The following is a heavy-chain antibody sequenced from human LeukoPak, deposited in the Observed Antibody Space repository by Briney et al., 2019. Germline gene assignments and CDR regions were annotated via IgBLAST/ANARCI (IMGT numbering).Heavy chain of an antibody. Sequence: SGPTLVKPTQTLTLTCTFSGFSLSTSGVGVGWIRQPPGKALEWLALIYWNDDKRYSPSLKSGLTITKDTSKNQVVLTMTNMDPVDTATYYCAHSRRDGYNFGYWGQGTLVTVSS. J-gene: IGHJ4*02. CDR2: IYWNDDK. CDR1: GFSLSTSGVG. CDR3: AHSRRDGYNFGY. D-gene: IGHD5-24*01. V-gene: IGHV2-5*01.